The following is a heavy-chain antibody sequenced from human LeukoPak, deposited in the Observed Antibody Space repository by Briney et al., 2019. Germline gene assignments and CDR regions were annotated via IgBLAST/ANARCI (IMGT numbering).Heavy chain of an antibody. CDR3: ARGSGYSYGYRPFDY. V-gene: IGHV1-2*02. CDR2: INPNSGGT. CDR1: GYTFTGYY. J-gene: IGHJ4*02. D-gene: IGHD5-18*01. Sequence: GASVKVSCKASGYTFTGYYMHWVRQAPGQGLEWMGWINPNSGGTNYAQKFQGRVTMTRDTSISTAYMELSRLRSDDTAVYYCARGSGYSYGYRPFDYWGQGTLVTVSS.